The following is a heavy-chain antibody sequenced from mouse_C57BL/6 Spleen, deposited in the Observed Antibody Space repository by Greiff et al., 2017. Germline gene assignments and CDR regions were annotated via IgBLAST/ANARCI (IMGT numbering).Heavy chain of an antibody. J-gene: IGHJ2*01. Sequence: VQLQQSVAELVRPGASVKLSCTASGFNIKNTYMHWVKQRPEQGLEWIGRIDPANGNTKYAPKFQGKATITADTASNTAYLQLSSLTSEDTAIYCCAPTFFTTVVAGFDYWGQGTTLTVSS. CDR3: APTFFTTVVAGFDY. D-gene: IGHD1-1*01. CDR1: GFNIKNTY. V-gene: IGHV14-3*01. CDR2: IDPANGNT.